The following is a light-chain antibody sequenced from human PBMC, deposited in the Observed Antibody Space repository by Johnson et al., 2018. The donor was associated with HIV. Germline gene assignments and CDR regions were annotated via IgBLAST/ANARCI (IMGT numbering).Light chain of an antibody. CDR1: TSNIGNNY. CDR3: GAWDSSLTTYV. V-gene: IGLV1-51*02. Sequence: QSVLTQPPSVSAAPGQKVTISCSGSTSNIGNNYVSWFQQLPGTAPKLLIYENNKRPSRIPDLFSGSQSGTSATLGITGLQTGDEADYYCGAWDSSLTTYVFGTGTKVTVL. CDR2: ENN. J-gene: IGLJ1*01.